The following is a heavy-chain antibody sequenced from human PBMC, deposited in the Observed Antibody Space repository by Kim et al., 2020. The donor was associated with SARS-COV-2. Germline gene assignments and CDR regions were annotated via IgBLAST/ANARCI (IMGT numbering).Heavy chain of an antibody. V-gene: IGHV3-30*18. J-gene: IGHJ4*02. CDR1: GFTFNTYG. CDR2: ISYDGSNN. Sequence: GGSLRLSCAASGFTFNTYGMHWVRQASGKGLEWVAVISYDGSNNYYADSVKGRFTISRDNSKNKLYLQMNSLRIEDTAVYYCAKSFSGSYFGYDYWGQGTLVTVSS. D-gene: IGHD1-26*01. CDR3: AKSFSGSYFGYDY.